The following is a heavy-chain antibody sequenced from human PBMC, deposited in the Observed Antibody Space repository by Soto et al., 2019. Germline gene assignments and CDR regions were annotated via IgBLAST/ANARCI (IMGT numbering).Heavy chain of an antibody. CDR2: ISYDGSNK. D-gene: IGHD3-10*01. J-gene: IGHJ5*02. V-gene: IGHV3-30-3*01. CDR1: GFTFSSYA. CDR3: ARDGFDRMLTNWFDP. Sequence: PGGSLRLSCAASGFTFSSYAMHWVRQAPGKGLEWVAVISYDGSNKYYADSVKGRFTISRDNSKNTLYLQMNSLRAEDTAVYYCARDGFDRMLTNWFDPWGQGTLVTVSS.